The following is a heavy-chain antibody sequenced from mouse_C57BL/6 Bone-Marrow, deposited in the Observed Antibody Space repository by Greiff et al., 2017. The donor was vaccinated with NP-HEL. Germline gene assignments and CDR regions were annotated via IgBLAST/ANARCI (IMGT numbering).Heavy chain of an antibody. V-gene: IGHV1-81*01. CDR3: AGDGYYAAWFAY. D-gene: IGHD2-3*01. CDR2: IYPRSGNT. CDR1: GYTFTSYG. Sequence: LQESGAELARPGASVKLSCKASGYTFTSYGISWVKQRTGQGLEWIGEIYPRSGNTYYNEKFKGKATLTADKSSSTAYMELRSLTSEDSAVYVCAGDGYYAAWFAYWGQGTLVTVSA. J-gene: IGHJ3*01.